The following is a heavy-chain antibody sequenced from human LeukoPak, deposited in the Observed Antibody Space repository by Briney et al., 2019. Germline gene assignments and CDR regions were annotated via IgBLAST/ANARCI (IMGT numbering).Heavy chain of an antibody. CDR2: INPNSGGT. J-gene: IGHJ4*02. CDR1: GYTFTGYY. Sequence: GSVKVSCKASGYTFTGYYMHWVRQAPGQGLEWMGWINPNSGGTNYAQKFQGRVTMTRDTSISTAYMELSRLRTDDTAVYYCARGYYYDSSGYSAFDYWGQGTLVTVSS. D-gene: IGHD3-22*01. CDR3: ARGYYYDSSGYSAFDY. V-gene: IGHV1-2*02.